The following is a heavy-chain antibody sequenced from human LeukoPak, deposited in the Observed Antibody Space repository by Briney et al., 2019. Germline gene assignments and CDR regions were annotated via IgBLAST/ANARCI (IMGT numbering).Heavy chain of an antibody. CDR2: MNPNSGNT. D-gene: IGHD5-18*01. CDR3: ARGREVDTAMVKYYYYCYGMDV. V-gene: IGHV1-8*01. CDR1: GYTFTSYD. J-gene: IGHJ6*02. Sequence: GASVKVSCKASGYTFTSYDINWVRQATGQGLEWMGWMNPNSGNTGYAQKFQGRVTMTRNTSISTAYMELSSLRSEDTAVYYCARGREVDTAMVKYYYYCYGMDVWGQGTTVTVSS.